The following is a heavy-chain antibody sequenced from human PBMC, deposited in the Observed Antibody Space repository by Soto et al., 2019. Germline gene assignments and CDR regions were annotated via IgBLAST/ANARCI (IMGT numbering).Heavy chain of an antibody. V-gene: IGHV3-11*01. D-gene: IGHD3-22*01. Sequence: QVQLEESGGGLVKPGGSLRLSCAGSGFNFRDYYFNWIRRAPGKGLEWDSYISGSGSIIYYADSVKGRFTISRDNAKNSVYLQMNSLRDEDTAVYYCARDHDSSGKIHYDYGMDVWGQGTTVTVS. CDR1: GFNFRDYY. CDR2: ISGSGSII. J-gene: IGHJ6*02. CDR3: ARDHDSSGKIHYDYGMDV.